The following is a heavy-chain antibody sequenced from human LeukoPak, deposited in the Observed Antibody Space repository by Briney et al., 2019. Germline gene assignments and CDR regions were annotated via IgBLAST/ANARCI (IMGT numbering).Heavy chain of an antibody. CDR1: GFTFSNAW. CDR3: TTQGVVVVVPAAIDY. V-gene: IGHV3-15*01. D-gene: IGHD2-2*01. Sequence: PGGSLRLSCAASGFTFSNAWMSWVRQAPGKGLEWVGRIKSKTDGGTTDYAAPVKGRFTISRDDSKNTLYLQMNSLKTEDTAVYYCTTQGVVVVVPAAIDYWGQGTLVTVSS. J-gene: IGHJ4*02. CDR2: IKSKTDGGTT.